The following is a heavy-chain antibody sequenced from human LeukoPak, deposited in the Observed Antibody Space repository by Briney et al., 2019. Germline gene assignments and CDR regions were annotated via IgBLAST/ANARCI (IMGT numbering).Heavy chain of an antibody. J-gene: IGHJ3*02. CDR3: ARDLREHGVFDI. V-gene: IGHV3-53*01. D-gene: IGHD1-26*01. CDR2: IYSDGST. Sequence: GGSLRLSCAASGFTVSRNYMSWVRQAPGKGLEWVSEIYSDGSTYYAAPVKGRFSISRDNSKNTVYLQMNSLRAEDRAVYYCARDLREHGVFDIWGQGTVVSVSS. CDR1: GFTVSRNY.